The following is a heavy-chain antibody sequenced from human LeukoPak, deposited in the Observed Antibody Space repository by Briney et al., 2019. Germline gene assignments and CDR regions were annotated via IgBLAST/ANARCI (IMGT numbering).Heavy chain of an antibody. V-gene: IGHV3-21*01. CDR2: ITSSSRYI. J-gene: IGHJ6*03. Sequence: KAGGSLRLPCTVSGFTFSTYNMNWVRQAPGKGLEWVSSITSSSRYIYYADSVRGRFTISRDNAKSSLYLQMNSLRAEDTAVYYCARDPYSGSYGDYYYYYMDVWGKGTTVTISS. CDR1: GFTFSTYN. D-gene: IGHD1-26*01. CDR3: ARDPYSGSYGDYYYYYMDV.